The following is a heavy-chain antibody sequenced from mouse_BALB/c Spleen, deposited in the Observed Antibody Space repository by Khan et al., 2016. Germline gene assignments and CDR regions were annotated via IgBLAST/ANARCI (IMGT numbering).Heavy chain of an antibody. V-gene: IGHV3-6*02. CDR3: ARVGFPLYFDV. Sequence: EVELVESGPGLVKPSQSLSLTCSVSGYSITSGYYWNWIRQFPGNKLEWMGYISYDGSNNYNPSLKNRISITRDTSKNQFFLKLNSVTTEDTATXYCARVGFPLYFDVWGAGTTVTVSS. J-gene: IGHJ1*01. CDR2: ISYDGSN. CDR1: GYSITSGYY.